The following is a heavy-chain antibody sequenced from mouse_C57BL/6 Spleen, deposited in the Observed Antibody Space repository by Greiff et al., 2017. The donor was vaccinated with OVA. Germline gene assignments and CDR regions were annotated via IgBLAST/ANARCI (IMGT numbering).Heavy chain of an antibody. Sequence: QVQLQQPGAELVKPGASVKLSCKASGYTFTSYWMHWVKQRPGQGLEWIGMIHPNSGSTNYNEKFKSKATLTVDKSSSTAYMQLSSLTSEDSAVYYCARYYGSTDWYIEVWGTETTVTVSS. CDR2: IHPNSGST. CDR3: ARYYGSTDWYIEV. D-gene: IGHD1-1*01. CDR1: GYTFTSYW. J-gene: IGHJ1*03. V-gene: IGHV1-64*01.